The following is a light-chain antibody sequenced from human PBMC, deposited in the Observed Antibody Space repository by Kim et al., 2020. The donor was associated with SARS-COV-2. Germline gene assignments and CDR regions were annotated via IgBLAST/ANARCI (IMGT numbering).Light chain of an antibody. Sequence: SPGERATLPCRASQSVSRGYLAWYQQKPGQSPRLLIYDAASRATGIPDRFSGSGSGTDFTLTISRLEPEDFAVYYCQQYDSSPRTFGQGTKVDIK. J-gene: IGKJ1*01. V-gene: IGKV3-20*01. CDR2: DAA. CDR1: QSVSRGY. CDR3: QQYDSSPRT.